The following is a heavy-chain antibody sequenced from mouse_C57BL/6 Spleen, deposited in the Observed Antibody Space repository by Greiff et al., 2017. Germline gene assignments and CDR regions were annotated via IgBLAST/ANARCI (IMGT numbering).Heavy chain of an antibody. CDR3: ASLYGNYHVAY. Sequence: QVQLQQSGAELARPGASVKMSCKASGYTFTSYTMHWVKQRPGQGLEWIGYINPSSGYTKYNQKFKDKATLTADKSSSTAYMQLNSLTSEDSAVYYYASLYGNYHVAYWGQGTLVTVSA. V-gene: IGHV1-4*01. CDR2: INPSSGYT. J-gene: IGHJ3*01. CDR1: GYTFTSYT. D-gene: IGHD2-1*01.